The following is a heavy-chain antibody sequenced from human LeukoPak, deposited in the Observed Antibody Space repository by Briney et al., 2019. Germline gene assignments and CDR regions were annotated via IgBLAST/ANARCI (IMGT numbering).Heavy chain of an antibody. CDR2: LYTSGST. CDR1: GDSSSSYY. CDR3: ARDDYGSGRPFDS. J-gene: IGHJ4*02. D-gene: IGHD3-10*01. V-gene: IGHV4-4*07. Sequence: SETLSLTCSVSGDSSSSYYWSRIRQPAGKGLEWIGRLYTSGSTNYNPSLKSRVTMSLDTSKNEFSLNLTSVTAADTAVYYCARDDYGSGRPFDSWGQGTLVTVSS.